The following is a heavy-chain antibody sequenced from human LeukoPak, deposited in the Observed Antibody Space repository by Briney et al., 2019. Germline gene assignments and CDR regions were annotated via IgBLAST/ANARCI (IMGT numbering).Heavy chain of an antibody. Sequence: ASLKVSCKTSGYTFSNFGVSWVRQAPGQGPEWMGWISAYNGDTKFAQNFQDRVTMTTDTSMTTAYMELRSLRSDDTAVYYCARNGDGNWLDPWGQGTLVTVSS. V-gene: IGHV1-18*01. CDR2: ISAYNGDT. J-gene: IGHJ5*02. CDR1: GYTFSNFG. D-gene: IGHD4-17*01. CDR3: ARNGDGNWLDP.